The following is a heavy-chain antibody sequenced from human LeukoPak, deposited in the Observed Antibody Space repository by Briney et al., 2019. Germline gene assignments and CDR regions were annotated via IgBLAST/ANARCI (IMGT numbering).Heavy chain of an antibody. J-gene: IGHJ4*02. CDR3: ARSSSGSYSPFDY. CDR1: GFTFSSYD. V-gene: IGHV3-48*01. D-gene: IGHD1-26*01. CDR2: ITGSSSTR. Sequence: GGSLRLSCAASGFTFSSYDMNWLRQAPGKGLEWVSYITGSSSTRYFADSVKGRFTISRDNAKNSLYLQMNSLRAEDTAVYYCARSSSGSYSPFDYWGQGTLVTVSS.